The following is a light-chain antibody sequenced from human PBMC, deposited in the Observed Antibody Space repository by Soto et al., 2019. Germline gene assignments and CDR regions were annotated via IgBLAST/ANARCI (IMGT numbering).Light chain of an antibody. CDR1: QSVSTN. J-gene: IGKJ1*01. CDR2: GAS. Sequence: EIVMTQSPATLSVSPGESATLSCRASQSVSTNLAWYQHKTGQAPRLLIFGASTKATGIPARFSGSGSGTEFTLTISSLQSEDFAVYYCQQYNNWPQTFGQGTKVDIK. CDR3: QQYNNWPQT. V-gene: IGKV3-15*01.